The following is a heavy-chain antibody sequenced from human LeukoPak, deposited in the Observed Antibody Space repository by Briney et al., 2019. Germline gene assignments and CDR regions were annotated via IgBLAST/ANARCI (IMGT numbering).Heavy chain of an antibody. CDR2: INWNGGST. CDR3: ARVGYFDWLLPTREDAFDI. Sequence: GGSLRLSCAASGFTFDDYGMSWVRQAPGKGLEWVSGINWNGGSTGYADSVKGRFTISRDNAKNSLYLQMNSLRAEDTAVYYCARVGYFDWLLPTREDAFDIWGQGTMVTVSS. V-gene: IGHV3-20*04. CDR1: GFTFDDYG. J-gene: IGHJ3*02. D-gene: IGHD3-9*01.